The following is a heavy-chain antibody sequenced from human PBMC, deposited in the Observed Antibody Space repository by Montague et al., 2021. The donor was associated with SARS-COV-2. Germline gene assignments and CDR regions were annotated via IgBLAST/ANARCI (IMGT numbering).Heavy chain of an antibody. V-gene: IGHV3-30*04. CDR3: ARGYSGSYYGAFDI. CDR1: GFTFSSYA. J-gene: IGHJ3*02. Sequence: SLRLSCAASGFTFSSYAMHWVRQAPGKGLEWVAVISYDGSNKYYADSVKGRFTISRDNSKNTLYLQMNSLRAEDTAVYSCARGYSGSYYGAFDIWGQGTMVTVSS. CDR2: ISYDGSNK. D-gene: IGHD1-26*01.